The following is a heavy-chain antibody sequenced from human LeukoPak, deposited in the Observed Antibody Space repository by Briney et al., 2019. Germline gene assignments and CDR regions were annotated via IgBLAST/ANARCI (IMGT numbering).Heavy chain of an antibody. J-gene: IGHJ5*02. CDR2: INPNSGGT. CDR1: GYTFTGYY. CDR3: ARGAQLEVAGTVWFDP. D-gene: IGHD6-19*01. V-gene: IGHV1-2*04. Sequence: GASVKVSCKASGYTFTGYYMHWVRQAPGQGLEWMGWINPNSGGTNYAQKFQGWVTMTRDTSISTAYMELSRLRSDDTAVYYCARGAQLEVAGTVWFDPWGQGTLVTVSS.